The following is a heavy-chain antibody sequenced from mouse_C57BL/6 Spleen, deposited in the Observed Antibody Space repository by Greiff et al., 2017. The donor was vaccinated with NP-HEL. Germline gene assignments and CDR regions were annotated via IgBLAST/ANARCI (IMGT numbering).Heavy chain of an antibody. Sequence: EVHLVESGGGLVKPGGSMKLSCAASGFTFSSYAMSWVRQTPEKRLEWVATISDGGSYTYYTDNVKGRFTISRDNAKNNLYLQMSHLKSEDTAMYYCARVSYDSDADWGQGTLVTVSA. J-gene: IGHJ3*01. CDR1: GFTFSSYA. CDR3: ARVSYDSDAD. V-gene: IGHV5-4*01. D-gene: IGHD2-4*01. CDR2: ISDGGSYT.